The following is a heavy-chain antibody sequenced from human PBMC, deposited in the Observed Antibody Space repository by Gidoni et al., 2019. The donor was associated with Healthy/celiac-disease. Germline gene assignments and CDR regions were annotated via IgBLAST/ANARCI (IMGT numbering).Heavy chain of an antibody. J-gene: IGHJ1*01. V-gene: IGHV4-39*07. CDR2: SYYRGST. CDR1: GGSISSSSYY. Sequence: HLQLQESGPGLVQPSETLSLTCTVTGGSISSSSYYWGGIRQPPGKGLEWIGSSYYRGSTYYNPSVKSRVTISVDTSKNQFTLKLGAVTAADTAVYYCARGTSGDAGAEYFQHWGQGTLVTVSS. CDR3: ARGTSGDAGAEYFQH. D-gene: IGHD3-10*01.